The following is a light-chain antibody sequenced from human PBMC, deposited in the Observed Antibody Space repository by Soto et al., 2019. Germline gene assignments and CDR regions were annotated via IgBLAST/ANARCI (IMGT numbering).Light chain of an antibody. CDR3: QQYGSPGT. CDR2: GAS. J-gene: IGKJ1*01. CDR1: RGVCSN. Sequence: VMTPSPATLAVSPGEGATLSWRASRGVCSNLAWYQQTPGQPPRLLIYGASTRATGTPARCSGSASATDFTLTISSLQYEDFAEYYRQQYGSPGTFGQGTKVDIK. V-gene: IGKV3-15*01.